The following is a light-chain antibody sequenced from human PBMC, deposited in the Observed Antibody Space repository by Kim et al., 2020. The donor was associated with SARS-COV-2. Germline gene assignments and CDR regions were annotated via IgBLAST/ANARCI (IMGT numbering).Light chain of an antibody. CDR2: AAS. V-gene: IGKV1-9*01. CDR3: ERVDSFRFT. Sequence: IQLTQSPSSLSASVGDRVTITCRASLGISSYLAWYQQKPGKAPKLLIYAASTLQSGVPSSFSGSGSGTDFTFTIRSMQPEDIATYYSERVDSFRFTFGGGTKVDIK. J-gene: IGKJ4*01. CDR1: LGISSY.